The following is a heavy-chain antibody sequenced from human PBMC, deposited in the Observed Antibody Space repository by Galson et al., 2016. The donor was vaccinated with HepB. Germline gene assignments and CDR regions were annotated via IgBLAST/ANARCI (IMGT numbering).Heavy chain of an antibody. V-gene: IGHV3-48*02. D-gene: IGHD3-22*01. CDR3: ASSNGYLDH. J-gene: IGHJ4*02. CDR1: GFTFSIYG. Sequence: SLRLSCAASGFTFSIYGMNWVRQAPGKGLEWVSYISGDSSMIYYADSVKDRFTISRDNARNSLYLQMNSLIDEDTAVYYCASSNGYLDHWGQGILVTVSS. CDR2: ISGDSSMI.